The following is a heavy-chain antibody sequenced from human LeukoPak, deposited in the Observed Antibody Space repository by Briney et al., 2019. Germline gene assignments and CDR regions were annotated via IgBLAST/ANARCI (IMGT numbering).Heavy chain of an antibody. CDR2: IYYSGGT. Sequence: SETLSLTCTVSGGSISSSSYYWGWIRQPPGKGLEWIGSIYYSGGTYYDPSLKSRVTISVDKSKNQFSLKLSSVTAADTAVYYCARSAWYNDYYDSSGYSPHFDYWGQGTLVTVSS. CDR1: GGSISSSSYY. D-gene: IGHD3-22*01. CDR3: ARSAWYNDYYDSSGYSPHFDY. V-gene: IGHV4-39*07. J-gene: IGHJ4*02.